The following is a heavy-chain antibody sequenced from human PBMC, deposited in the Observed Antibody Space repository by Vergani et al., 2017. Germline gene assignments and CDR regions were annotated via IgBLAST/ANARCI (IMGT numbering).Heavy chain of an antibody. Sequence: EVQLVESGGGLVQPGGSLRLSCAASGFTFSSYAMSWVRQAPGQGLEWVSAISGSGGSTYYADSVKGRFTISRDNSKNTLYLQMNSLRAEDTAVYYCAKDPHSSGWYGWWFDPWGQGTLVTVSS. CDR1: GFTFSSYA. CDR2: ISGSGGST. V-gene: IGHV3-23*04. CDR3: AKDPHSSGWYGWWFDP. J-gene: IGHJ5*02. D-gene: IGHD6-19*01.